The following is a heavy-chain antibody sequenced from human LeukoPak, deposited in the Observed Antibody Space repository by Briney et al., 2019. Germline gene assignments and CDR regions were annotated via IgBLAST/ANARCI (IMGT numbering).Heavy chain of an antibody. J-gene: IGHJ4*02. Sequence: ASVKVSCKASGYSFTNYALNWVRQAPGQGLEWMGWIHPSTGNPTYAQGFTGRFVFSLDTSVSTTYLQISSLKAEDTAVYFCARAFQSLGGLSLPDYWGQGTLLTVSS. CDR1: GYSFTNYA. CDR2: IHPSTGNP. V-gene: IGHV7-4-1*02. D-gene: IGHD3-16*02. CDR3: ARAFQSLGGLSLPDY.